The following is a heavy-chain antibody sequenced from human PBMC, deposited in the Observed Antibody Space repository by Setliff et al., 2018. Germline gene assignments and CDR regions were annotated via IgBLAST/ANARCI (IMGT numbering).Heavy chain of an antibody. CDR2: IGAYNGNT. CDR3: ARVTIAVAGYFDF. D-gene: IGHD6-19*01. J-gene: IGHJ4*02. Sequence: GASVKVSCKASGYTFTSYAMHWVRQAPGQRLEWMGWIGAYNGNTYNAHKFQGRVTMTSDTSTSTAYMELRSLRSDDTAVYYCARVTIAVAGYFDFWGQGTLVTVSS. V-gene: IGHV1-18*01. CDR1: GYTFTSYA.